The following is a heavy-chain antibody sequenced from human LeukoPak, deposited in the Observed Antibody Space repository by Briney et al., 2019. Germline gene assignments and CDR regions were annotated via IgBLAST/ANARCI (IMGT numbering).Heavy chain of an antibody. J-gene: IGHJ4*02. D-gene: IGHD1-7*01. CDR2: INHSGGT. CDR1: GGSFSGYY. V-gene: IGHV4-34*01. Sequence: PSETLSLTCAVYGGSFSGYYWSWVRQPPGKGLEWIGEINHSGGTNYNPSLKSRVTISVDTSKNQFSLKLSSVTAADTAVYYCARAKRVITGTTSGKIFDYWGQGTLVTVSS. CDR3: ARAKRVITGTTSGKIFDY.